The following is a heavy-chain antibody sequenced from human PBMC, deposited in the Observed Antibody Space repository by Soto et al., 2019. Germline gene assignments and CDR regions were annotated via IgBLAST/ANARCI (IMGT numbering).Heavy chain of an antibody. J-gene: IGHJ4*02. V-gene: IGHV1-69*13. CDR2: IIPIFGTA. CDR3: ARSYAGYHYFDY. Sequence: ASVKVSCTASGGTFSSYAISWVRQAPGQGLEWMGGIIPIFGTANYAQKFQGRVTITADESTSTAYMELSSLRSEDTAVYYCARSYAGYHYFDYWGQGTLVTVSS. CDR1: GGTFSSYA. D-gene: IGHD3-16*01.